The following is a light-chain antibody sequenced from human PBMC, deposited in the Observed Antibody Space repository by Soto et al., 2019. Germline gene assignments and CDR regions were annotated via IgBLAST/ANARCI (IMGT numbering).Light chain of an antibody. CDR1: SGHSTYA. CDR2: VDGDGSH. V-gene: IGLV4-69*01. J-gene: IGLJ3*02. CDR3: QTWGTGSWV. Sequence: QSVLTQSPSASASLGASVKLTCTLSSGHSTYAIAWHQQQPEKGPRYLMKVDGDGSHYKGDGIPDRFSGSSSGAERYLTISRLQSEDEADYSCQTWGTGSWVFGGGTKVTVL.